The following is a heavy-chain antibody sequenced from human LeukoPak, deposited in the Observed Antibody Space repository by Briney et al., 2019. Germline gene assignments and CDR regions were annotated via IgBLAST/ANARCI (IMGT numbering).Heavy chain of an antibody. CDR1: GYSISSGYY. J-gene: IGHJ3*02. Sequence: SETLSLTCTVSGYSISSGYYWGWIRQPPGKGLEWIGSIYHSGSTYYNPSLKSRVTISVDTSKNQFSLKLSSVTAADTAVYYCARDYIAAAGTKGAFDIWGQGTMVTVSS. CDR3: ARDYIAAAGTKGAFDI. V-gene: IGHV4-38-2*02. D-gene: IGHD6-13*01. CDR2: IYHSGST.